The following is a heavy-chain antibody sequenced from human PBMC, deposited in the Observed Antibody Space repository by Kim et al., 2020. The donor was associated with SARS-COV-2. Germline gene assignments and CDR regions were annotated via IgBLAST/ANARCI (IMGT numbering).Heavy chain of an antibody. J-gene: IGHJ6*02. CDR1: GYTFTNYG. CDR2: ITTYNGNT. V-gene: IGHV1-18*04. Sequence: ASVKVSCKASGYTFTNYGLSWVRQAPGQGLEWMGWITTYNGNTNYAQKLQGRVTLTADTSTNTAYMELTSLRSDDTAVYYCARDTLRKSGYCSGGSCYVYYGMDVWGQGTAVTVSS. CDR3: ARDTLRKSGYCSGGSCYVYYGMDV. D-gene: IGHD2-15*01.